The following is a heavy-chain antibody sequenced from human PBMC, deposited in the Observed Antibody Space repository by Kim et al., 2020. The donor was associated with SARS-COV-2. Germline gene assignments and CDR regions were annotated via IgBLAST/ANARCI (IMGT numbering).Heavy chain of an antibody. CDR1: GFTFSNAW. CDR2: IKSKTDGGTT. Sequence: GGSLRLSCAASGFTFSNAWMSWVRQAPGKGLEWVGRIKSKTDGGTTDYAAPVKGRFTISRDDSKNTLYLQMNSLKTEDTSVYYCTTAFRMGLPDLIWGQGTLVTVSS. CDR3: TTAFRMGLPDLI. V-gene: IGHV3-15*01. D-gene: IGHD5-12*01. J-gene: IGHJ4*02.